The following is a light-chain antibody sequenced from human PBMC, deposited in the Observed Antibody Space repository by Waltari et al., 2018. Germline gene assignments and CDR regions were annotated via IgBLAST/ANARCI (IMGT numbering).Light chain of an antibody. CDR1: QSISTN. CDR2: SAS. CDR3: QQSYSSPQT. Sequence: DIQMTQSPSSLSGSVGDRVTITCRASQSISTNLNWYQQKTGKAPKLLISSASSLQSGVPSRFSGSGSGTDFTLTISSLQPEDFATYYCQQSYSSPQTFGQGTKVEIK. V-gene: IGKV1-39*01. J-gene: IGKJ1*01.